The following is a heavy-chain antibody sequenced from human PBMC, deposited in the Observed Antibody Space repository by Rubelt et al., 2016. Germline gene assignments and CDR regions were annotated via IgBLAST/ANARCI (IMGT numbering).Heavy chain of an antibody. J-gene: IGHJ6*03. Sequence: QLQLQESGPGLVKPSETLSLTCTVSGGSISSSSYYWGWIRQPPGKGLEWSGSIYYSGSTYYNTSRKSRVTMSVDTSRNQVALKLSSVTAADTAVYYCAGAVSYYDSSGYGYYYYMDVWGKGTTVTVSS. CDR2: IYYSGST. V-gene: IGHV4-39*07. CDR1: GGSISSSSYY. CDR3: AGAVSYYDSSGYGYYYYMDV. D-gene: IGHD3-22*01.